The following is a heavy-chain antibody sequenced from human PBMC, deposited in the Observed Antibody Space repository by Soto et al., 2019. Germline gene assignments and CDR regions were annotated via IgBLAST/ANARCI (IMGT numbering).Heavy chain of an antibody. CDR2: ISGSGGST. Sequence: PGGSLRLSCAASGFTFSSYAMSWVRQAPGKGLEWVSAISGSGGSTYYADSVKGRFTISRDNSKNTLYLQMNSLRAEDTAVYYCAKLTYYDFWSGSRFDPWGQGTLVPVSS. V-gene: IGHV3-23*01. D-gene: IGHD3-3*01. CDR1: GFTFSSYA. CDR3: AKLTYYDFWSGSRFDP. J-gene: IGHJ5*02.